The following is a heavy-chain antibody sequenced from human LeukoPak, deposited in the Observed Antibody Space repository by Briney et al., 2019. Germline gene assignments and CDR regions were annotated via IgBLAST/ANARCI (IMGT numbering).Heavy chain of an antibody. J-gene: IGHJ6*03. V-gene: IGHV3-30*02. CDR2: IRYDGGNK. D-gene: IGHD1-26*01. CDR1: GFTFSTYG. Sequence: GGSLRLSCAASGFTFSTYGMHWVRQAPGKGLEWVAFIRYDGGNKYYADSVKGRFTISRDNSKNTLYLQMNSLRAEDTAVYYTGAGRFMDVWGKGTTVTVSS. CDR3: GAGRFMDV.